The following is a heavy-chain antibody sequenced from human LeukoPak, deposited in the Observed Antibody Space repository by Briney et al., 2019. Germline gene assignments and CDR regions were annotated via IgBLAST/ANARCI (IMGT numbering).Heavy chain of an antibody. CDR3: ARAGIWSGYYSFDY. V-gene: IGHV4-30-2*01. J-gene: IGHJ4*02. CDR2: IYHSGST. Sequence: SETLSHTCAVSGGSISSGGYSWSWIRQPPGKGLEWIGYIYHSGSTYYNPSLKSRVTISVDRSKNQFSLKLSSVTAADTAVYYCARAGIWSGYYSFDYWGQGTLVTVSS. D-gene: IGHD3-3*01. CDR1: GGSISSGGYS.